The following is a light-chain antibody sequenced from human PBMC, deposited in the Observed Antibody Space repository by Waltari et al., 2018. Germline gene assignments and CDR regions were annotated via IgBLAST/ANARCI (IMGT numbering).Light chain of an antibody. CDR3: CSYAGASTVV. CDR2: GGN. CDR1: SSDVGSSNL. Sequence: QSALTQPASVSGSPGQSITISCTGTSSDVGSSNLVSWCQHRPGKAPKLLIYGGNKRPTGVSSRFSGAKSGNTASLTISGLQAEDEADYYCCSYAGASTVVFGGGTRVTVL. J-gene: IGLJ2*01. V-gene: IGLV2-23*01.